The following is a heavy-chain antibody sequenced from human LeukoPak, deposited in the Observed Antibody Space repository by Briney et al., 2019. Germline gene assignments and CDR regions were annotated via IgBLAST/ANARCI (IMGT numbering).Heavy chain of an antibody. V-gene: IGHV4-61*02. CDR1: GGSLSSGSYY. CDR2: IYTRGST. D-gene: IGHD2-15*01. CDR3: ARGQGSGPNIYAFDI. Sequence: SQTLSLTCTVSGGSLSSGSYYWGWRRQPGGRGREGLGRIYTRGSTNYNPSLKSRVTISVATSKTHFSLNLSSVTAADTAVYYCARGQGSGPNIYAFDIWGQGTMVTVSS. J-gene: IGHJ3*02.